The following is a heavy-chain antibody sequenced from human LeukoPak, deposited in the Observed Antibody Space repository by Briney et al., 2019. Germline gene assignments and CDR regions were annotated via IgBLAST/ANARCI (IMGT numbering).Heavy chain of an antibody. D-gene: IGHD6-6*01. Sequence: SVKVSCKASGGTFSSYAISWVRQAPGQGLEWMGGIIPIFGTANYEQKFQGRVTITTDESTSTAYMELSSLRSEDTAVYYCAGTQSVGSSAGYYYYYYMDVWGKGTTVTVSS. CDR3: AGTQSVGSSAGYYYYYYMDV. CDR2: IIPIFGTA. V-gene: IGHV1-69*05. J-gene: IGHJ6*03. CDR1: GGTFSSYA.